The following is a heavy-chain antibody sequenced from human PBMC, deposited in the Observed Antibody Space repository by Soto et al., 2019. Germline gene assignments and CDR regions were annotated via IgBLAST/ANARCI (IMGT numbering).Heavy chain of an antibody. CDR3: ARAPFGTGNYYYYGMDV. V-gene: IGHV1-69*06. CDR1: GDTFRSYA. D-gene: IGHD3-9*01. Sequence: SVKVSCKASGDTFRSYAINWVRLAPGQGLEWMGGIIPIFGTTNYAQKLQGRVTISADKSTSTAYVELSSVTSEDTAVYYCARAPFGTGNYYYYGMDVWGQGTTVTVSS. CDR2: IIPIFGTT. J-gene: IGHJ6*02.